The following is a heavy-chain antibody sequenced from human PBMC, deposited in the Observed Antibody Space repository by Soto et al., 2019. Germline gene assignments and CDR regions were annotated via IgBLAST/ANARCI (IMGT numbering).Heavy chain of an antibody. CDR3: ANGPIEAVGTFDP. CDR1: GHTFTSYG. CDR2: ISAYNGDT. V-gene: IGHV1-18*01. J-gene: IGHJ5*02. Sequence: QVQLVQSGAEVKKPGASVKVSCKASGHTFTSYGISWVRQAPGQGLEWMGWISAYNGDTNYAQKLQGRVTMTTDTSANTAYMELRSLTSDDTAVYYCANGPIEAVGTFDPWGQGTLVTVSS. D-gene: IGHD6-13*01.